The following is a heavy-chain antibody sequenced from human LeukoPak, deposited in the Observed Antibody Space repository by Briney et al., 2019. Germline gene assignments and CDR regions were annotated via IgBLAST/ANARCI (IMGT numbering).Heavy chain of an antibody. CDR2: ISGSGGST. CDR3: ASPLTLRYFDWFPYSFDY. D-gene: IGHD3-9*01. V-gene: IGHV3-23*01. Sequence: PGGSLRLSCAASGFTFSSYAMSWVRQAPGKGLEWVSAISGSGGSTYYADSVKGRFTISRDNSKNTLYLQMNSLRAEDTAVYYCASPLTLRYFDWFPYSFDYWGQGTLVTVSS. CDR1: GFTFSSYA. J-gene: IGHJ4*02.